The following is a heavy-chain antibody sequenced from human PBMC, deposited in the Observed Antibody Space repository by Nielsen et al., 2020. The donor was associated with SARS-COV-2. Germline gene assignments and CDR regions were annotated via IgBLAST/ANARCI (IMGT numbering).Heavy chain of an antibody. D-gene: IGHD3-10*01. CDR3: ARDPRRITMVRGVIPPDY. J-gene: IGHJ4*02. Sequence: WVRQAPGQGLEWMGRINPNSGGTNYAQKFQGRVTMTRDTSISTAYMELSRLGSDDTAVYYCARDPRRITMVRGVIPPDYWGQGTLVTVSS. CDR2: INPNSGGT. V-gene: IGHV1-2*06.